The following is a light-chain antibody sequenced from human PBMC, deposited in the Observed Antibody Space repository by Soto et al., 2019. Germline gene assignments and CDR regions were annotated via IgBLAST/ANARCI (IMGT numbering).Light chain of an antibody. V-gene: IGLV2-11*01. CDR3: CSYAGSFQV. Sequence: QSALTQPRSVSGSPGQSVTISCTGTSSDVGGYNYVSWYQQHPGKAPKVMIYDVSKRPSGVPDRFSGSKSGNMASLTISGLQAEDEADYSCCSYAGSFQVFGGGTKLTVL. CDR2: DVS. CDR1: SSDVGGYNY. J-gene: IGLJ3*02.